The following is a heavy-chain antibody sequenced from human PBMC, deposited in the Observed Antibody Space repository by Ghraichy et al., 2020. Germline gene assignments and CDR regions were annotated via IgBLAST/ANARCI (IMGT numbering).Heavy chain of an antibody. D-gene: IGHD1-26*01. CDR1: GYTFTSYG. CDR2: ISAYNGNT. Sequence: ASVKVSCKASGYTFTSYGISWVRQAPGQGLEWMGWISAYNGNTNYAQKLQGRVTMTTDTSTSTAYMELRSLRSDDTAVYYCARLALISSGSYEPFEYYYYYMDVWGKGTTVTVSS. J-gene: IGHJ6*03. V-gene: IGHV1-18*04. CDR3: ARLALISSGSYEPFEYYYYYMDV.